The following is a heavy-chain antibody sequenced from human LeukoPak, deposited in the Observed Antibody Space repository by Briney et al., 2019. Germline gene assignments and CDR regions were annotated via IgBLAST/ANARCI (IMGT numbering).Heavy chain of an antibody. CDR3: ASGEYSSGWLTIPFDY. CDR1: GGSISSSRYY. Sequence: SETLSLTCTVSGGSISSSRYYWGWIRQPPGKGLEWIGSIYYSGSTYYKPSLKSRVTISVDTSKNQFSLKLNSVTAADTAVYYCASGEYSSGWLTIPFDYWGQGTLVTVSS. D-gene: IGHD6-19*01. V-gene: IGHV4-39*07. J-gene: IGHJ4*02. CDR2: IYYSGST.